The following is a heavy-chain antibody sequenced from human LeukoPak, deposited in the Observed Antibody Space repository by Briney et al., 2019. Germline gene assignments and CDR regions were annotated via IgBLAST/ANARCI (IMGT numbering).Heavy chain of an antibody. CDR1: GFTFSGYS. Sequence: GGSLRLSCAASGFTFSGYSMNWVRQAPGKGLEWVSSISSSSSYIYYADSVKGRFTISRDNAKNPLYLQMNSLRAEDTAVYYCARVKTKNAFDIWGQGTMVTVSS. V-gene: IGHV3-21*01. CDR2: ISSSSSYI. D-gene: IGHD2-8*01. J-gene: IGHJ3*02. CDR3: ARVKTKNAFDI.